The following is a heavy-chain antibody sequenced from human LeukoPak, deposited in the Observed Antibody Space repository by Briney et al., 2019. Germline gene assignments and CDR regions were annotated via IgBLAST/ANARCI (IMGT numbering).Heavy chain of an antibody. D-gene: IGHD1-14*01. V-gene: IGHV3-7*01. CDR2: IKGDGSDK. Sequence: GGSLRLSCAPSGFTFSKDWMSWVRQAPGEGVECVAYIKGDGSDKYYVDSVKGRFTISRDNAKNSMYLQMNSLRAEDTAVYYCARDPETKRGRDGLDYWGPGTLVIVSS. J-gene: IGHJ4*02. CDR3: ARDPETKRGRDGLDY. CDR1: GFTFSKDW.